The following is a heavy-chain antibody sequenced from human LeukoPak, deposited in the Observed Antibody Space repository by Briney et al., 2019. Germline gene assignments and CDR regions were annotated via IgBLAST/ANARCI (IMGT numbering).Heavy chain of an antibody. CDR2: IYPGDSDT. J-gene: IGHJ4*02. Sequence: GASLKISCKGSGSSFTSYWIGWVRQMPGKGLEWMGIIYPGDSDTRYSPSFQGQVTISADKSISTAYLQWSSLKASDTAMYYCARRASCGTVKYYFDYWGQGTLVTVSS. CDR1: GSSFTSYW. D-gene: IGHD1-26*01. V-gene: IGHV5-51*01. CDR3: ARRASCGTVKYYFDY.